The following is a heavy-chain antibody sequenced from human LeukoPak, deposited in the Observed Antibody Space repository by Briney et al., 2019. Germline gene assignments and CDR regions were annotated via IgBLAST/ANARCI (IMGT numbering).Heavy chain of an antibody. D-gene: IGHD2-2*01. V-gene: IGHV5-51*01. J-gene: IGHJ4*02. CDR1: GYSFTSYW. CDR3: ARLNRQYQLLDHIDY. CDR2: IYPGDSDT. Sequence: GESLQISCKGSGYSFTSYWIGWVRQMPGKGLEWMGIIYPGDSDTRYSPSFQGQVTISADKSISTAYLQWSSLKASDTAMYYCARLNRQYQLLDHIDYWGQGTLVTVSS.